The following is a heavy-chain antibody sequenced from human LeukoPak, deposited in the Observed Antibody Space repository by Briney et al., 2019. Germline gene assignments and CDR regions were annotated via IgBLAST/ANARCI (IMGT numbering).Heavy chain of an antibody. J-gene: IGHJ6*03. CDR3: AKDGKDYDFWSGYYWRLSYYYYYMDV. V-gene: IGHV3-30*18. CDR1: GFTFSSYG. Sequence: PGGSLRLSCAASGFTFSSYGMHWVRQAPGKGLEWVAVISYDGSNKYYADSVKGRFTISRDNSKNTLYLQMNSLRAEDTAVYYCAKDGKDYDFWSGYYWRLSYYYYYMDVWGKGTTVTVSS. CDR2: ISYDGSNK. D-gene: IGHD3-3*01.